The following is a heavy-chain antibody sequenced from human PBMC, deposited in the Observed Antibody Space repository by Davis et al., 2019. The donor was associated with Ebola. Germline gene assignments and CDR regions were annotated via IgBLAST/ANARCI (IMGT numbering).Heavy chain of an antibody. J-gene: IGHJ6*03. D-gene: IGHD3-3*01. Sequence: GESLKISCAASGFTFTDYYMSWIRQAPGKGLEWVSYISSSSSTIYYADSVKGRFTVSRDNSRNTLYLQMNSLRAEDTAVYYCAKRLRFLEWLYMDVWGKGTTVTVSS. V-gene: IGHV3-11*01. CDR3: AKRLRFLEWLYMDV. CDR1: GFTFTDYY. CDR2: ISSSSSTI.